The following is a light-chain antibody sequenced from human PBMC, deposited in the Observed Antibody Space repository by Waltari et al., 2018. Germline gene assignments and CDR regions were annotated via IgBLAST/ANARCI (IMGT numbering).Light chain of an antibody. CDR2: AAS. V-gene: IGKV1-39*01. CDR1: QSISTY. Sequence: DIQMTHSPSSLSASVGDRVTINCRASQSISTYLNWYQQKPGKAPKLLIFAASSLQSGVPSRFSGSGSGTDFTLTIRSLQPEDFATYYCQQTYNSPPWTFGQGTKVEIK. J-gene: IGKJ1*01. CDR3: QQTYNSPPWT.